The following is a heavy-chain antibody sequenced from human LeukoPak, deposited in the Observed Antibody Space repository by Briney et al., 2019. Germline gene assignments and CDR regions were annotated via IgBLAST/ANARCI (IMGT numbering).Heavy chain of an antibody. CDR2: IYSGGST. Sequence: PGGSLRLSCAASGFTVSSNYLSWVRQAPGKGLEWVSVIYSGGSTYYADSVKGRFTISRDNSKNTLYLQMNSLRAEDTAVYYCARDDIAVAGQDYRGQGTLVTVSS. CDR1: GFTVSSNY. CDR3: ARDDIAVAGQDY. V-gene: IGHV3-66*01. J-gene: IGHJ4*02. D-gene: IGHD6-19*01.